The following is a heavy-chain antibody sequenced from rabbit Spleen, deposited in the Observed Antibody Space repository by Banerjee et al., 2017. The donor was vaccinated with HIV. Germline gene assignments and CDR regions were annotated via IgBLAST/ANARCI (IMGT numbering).Heavy chain of an antibody. D-gene: IGHD8-1*01. V-gene: IGHV1S45*01. CDR2: INTGSGNI. J-gene: IGHJ4*01. CDR1: GFSFSSSYY. Sequence: QEQLEESGGDLVKPEGSLTLTCTASGFSFSSSYYMCWVRQAPGKGLEWIAYINTGSGNIYYASWATGRFTISKTSSTTVTLQMTSLTAADTATYFCARGVDDNLYNGFKFWGPGTLLTVS. CDR3: ARGVDDNLYNGFKF.